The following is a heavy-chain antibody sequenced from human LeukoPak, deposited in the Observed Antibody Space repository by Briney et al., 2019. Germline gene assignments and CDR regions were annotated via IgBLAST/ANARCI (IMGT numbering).Heavy chain of an antibody. CDR3: ARDPYSGNYGDYYYYYMDV. CDR2: VTNDGKTT. Sequence: GGSLRLSCAASGFTVSSYWLHWVRQAPGKGLVWVSRVTNDGKTTKYADSVKGRFTISRDNAKNTLYLQMNSLRAEDTAIYYCARDPYSGNYGDYYYYYMDVWGKGTTVTISS. V-gene: IGHV3-74*01. CDR1: GFTVSSYW. J-gene: IGHJ6*03. D-gene: IGHD1-26*01.